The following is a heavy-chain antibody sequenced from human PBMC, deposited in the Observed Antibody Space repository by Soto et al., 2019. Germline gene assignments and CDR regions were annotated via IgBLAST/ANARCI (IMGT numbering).Heavy chain of an antibody. D-gene: IGHD6-13*01. CDR1: GFTFSSYA. Sequence: EVQLLESGGGLVQPGGSLRLSCAASGFTFSSYAMSWVRQAPGKGLEWVSAISGSGGSTYYADSVKGRFTISRDNSKNTLYLQMHSLRAEDTAVYSCAKENGYSSSWFEFDYWGQGTLVTVSS. V-gene: IGHV3-23*01. CDR3: AKENGYSSSWFEFDY. J-gene: IGHJ4*02. CDR2: ISGSGGST.